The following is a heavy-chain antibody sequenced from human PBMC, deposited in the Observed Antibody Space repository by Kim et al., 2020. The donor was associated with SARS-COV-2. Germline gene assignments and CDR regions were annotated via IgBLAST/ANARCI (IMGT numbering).Heavy chain of an antibody. V-gene: IGHV3-23*01. CDR3: AKGSAYHDD. CDR2: ISGSGDST. CDR1: GFTFSSYA. J-gene: IGHJ4*02. Sequence: GGSLRLSCAASGFTFSSYAMNWVRQAPGKGLEWVSVISGSGDSTYYADSVQGRYTISRDNSKNTLYLQMNILRAEDTAVYYCAKGSAYHDDWGQGTLVTVSS. D-gene: IGHD3-3*01.